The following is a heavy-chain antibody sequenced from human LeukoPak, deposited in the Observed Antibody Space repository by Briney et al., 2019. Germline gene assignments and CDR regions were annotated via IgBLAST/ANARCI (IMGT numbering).Heavy chain of an antibody. J-gene: IGHJ5*02. Sequence: SVKVSCKASGGTFSSYAISWVRQAPGQGLEWMGGIIPIFGTANYAQKFQGRVTITADESTSTAYMELSSLRSEDTAVYYCAKEAPMVRGVIIISWFDPWGQGTLVTVSS. CDR3: AKEAPMVRGVIIISWFDP. V-gene: IGHV1-69*13. CDR2: IIPIFGTA. CDR1: GGTFSSYA. D-gene: IGHD3-10*01.